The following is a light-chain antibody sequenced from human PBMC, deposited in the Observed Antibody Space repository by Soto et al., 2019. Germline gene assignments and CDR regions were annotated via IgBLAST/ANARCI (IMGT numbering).Light chain of an antibody. Sequence: QSVLTQPPSVSGAPGQRVTISCTGSSSNIGSTYDVQWYQQLPGTAPKLLIHGNTNRPSGVPDRFSGSKSGTSASLAITGLQADDEADYYCQSYDDSLSGHYGFGTGTKVTVL. CDR1: SSNIGSTYD. CDR2: GNT. CDR3: QSYDDSLSGHYG. V-gene: IGLV1-40*01. J-gene: IGLJ1*01.